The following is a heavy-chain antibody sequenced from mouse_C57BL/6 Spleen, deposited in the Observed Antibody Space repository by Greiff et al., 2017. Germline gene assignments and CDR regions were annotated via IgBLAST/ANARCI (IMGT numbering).Heavy chain of an antibody. CDR1: GYTFTSYG. Sequence: VQLQQSGAELARPGASVKLYCKASGYTFTSYGISWVKQRTGQGLEWIGEIYPRSGNTYYNEKFTGKATLTADNSSSTAYMELRSLTSEDSAVYLCARGSKSPYYYAMDYWGQGTSVTVSS. J-gene: IGHJ4*01. V-gene: IGHV1-81*01. CDR2: IYPRSGNT. CDR3: ARGSKSPYYYAMDY. D-gene: IGHD2-5*01.